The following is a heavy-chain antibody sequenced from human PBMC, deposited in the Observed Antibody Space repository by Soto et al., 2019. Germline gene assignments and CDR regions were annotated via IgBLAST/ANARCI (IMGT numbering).Heavy chain of an antibody. CDR3: ARDPHEYWTSYWFDP. D-gene: IGHD3-3*01. V-gene: IGHV1-18*01. Sequence: QVQLVQSGAEVKKPGASVKVSCKASGYNFNIYGINWVRRAPGQGLELMGWISAYDGKTTYAEKFQGRVTMTTDASTSTAYMELRSLRSDDTAVYYCARDPHEYWTSYWFDPWGQGTLVTVSS. CDR1: GYNFNIYG. CDR2: ISAYDGKT. J-gene: IGHJ5*02.